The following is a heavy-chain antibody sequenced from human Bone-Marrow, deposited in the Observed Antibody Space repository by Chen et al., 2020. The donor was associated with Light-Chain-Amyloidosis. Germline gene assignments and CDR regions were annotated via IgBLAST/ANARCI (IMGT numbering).Heavy chain of an antibody. V-gene: IGHV3-53*02. CDR3: ATEGRDPGYSYGYLNY. J-gene: IGHJ4*02. CDR2: IYSGGST. CDR1: GFRVSRSY. Sequence: EVRLVETGGALIQPGGSLRLYCAASGFRVSRSYMSWVRQAPGKGLEWVSLIYSGGSTYYADFVKGRFTISRDSSNNTVYLQMNSLRAEDTALYYCATEGRDPGYSYGYLNYWGQGTLVTVSS. D-gene: IGHD5-18*01.